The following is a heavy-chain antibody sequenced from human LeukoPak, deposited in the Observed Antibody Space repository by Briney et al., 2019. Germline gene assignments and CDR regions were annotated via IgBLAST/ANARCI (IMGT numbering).Heavy chain of an antibody. V-gene: IGHV1-69*13. J-gene: IGHJ4*02. CDR3: ARSPISYDSTFSVDY. Sequence: EASVKVSCKASGGTFSSYAISWVRQAPGQGLEWMGGTIPIFGTANYAQKFQGRVTITADESTSTAYMELSSLRSEDTAVYYCARSPISYDSTFSVDYWGQGTLVTVSS. D-gene: IGHD3-22*01. CDR2: TIPIFGTA. CDR1: GGTFSSYA.